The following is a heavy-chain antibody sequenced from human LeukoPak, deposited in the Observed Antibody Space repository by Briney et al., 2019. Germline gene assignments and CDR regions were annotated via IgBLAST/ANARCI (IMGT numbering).Heavy chain of an antibody. Sequence: SEILSLTRAVYGGSFSGYYWSWIRQSPGKGLEWIGEINHSGSTKYNPSLKSRVTISVDTSKNQFSLKLSSVTAADTAVYYCARRWGSSSWYIWFDPWGQGTLVTVSS. V-gene: IGHV4-34*01. CDR3: ARRWGSSSWYIWFDP. D-gene: IGHD6-13*01. CDR2: INHSGST. J-gene: IGHJ5*02. CDR1: GGSFSGYY.